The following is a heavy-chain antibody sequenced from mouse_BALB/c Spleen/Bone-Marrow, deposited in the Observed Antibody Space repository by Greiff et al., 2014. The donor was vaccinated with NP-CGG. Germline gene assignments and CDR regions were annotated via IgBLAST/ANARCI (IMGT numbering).Heavy chain of an antibody. Sequence: QVQLQQSGAELMKPGASVKISCKATGYTFSSHWIEWIKQRPGHGLEWIGEILPGSVTTNYNGRFKGKATFTADTSSNTAYMQLGSLTSEDSAVYYCARDHFDYWGPGTTLTVSS. J-gene: IGHJ2*01. CDR1: GYTFSSHW. CDR2: ILPGSVTT. CDR3: ARDHFDY. V-gene: IGHV1-9*01.